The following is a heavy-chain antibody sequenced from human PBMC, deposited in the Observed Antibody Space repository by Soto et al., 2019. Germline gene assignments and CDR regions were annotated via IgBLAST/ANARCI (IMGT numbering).Heavy chain of an antibody. Sequence: VGSLRLSCAASGFTFSSYGMHWVRQAPGKGLEWVAVISYDGSNKYYADSVKGRFTISRDNSKNTLYLQMNSLRAEDTAVYYCAILHSSSGWHAPRYYYYGMDVWGQGTTVTVSS. D-gene: IGHD6-19*01. CDR2: ISYDGSNK. CDR3: AILHSSSGWHAPRYYYYGMDV. V-gene: IGHV3-30*03. CDR1: GFTFSSYG. J-gene: IGHJ6*02.